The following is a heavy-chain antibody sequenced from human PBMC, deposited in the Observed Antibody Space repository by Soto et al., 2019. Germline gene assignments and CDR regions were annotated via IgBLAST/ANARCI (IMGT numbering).Heavy chain of an antibody. Sequence: QLQLQESGPGLVKPSETLSLTCTVSGGSISSSSYYWGWIRQPPGKGLEWIGSIYYSGSTYYNPSLKRRFTVSVDTSKNPFALKLSSVSAADTAVYYCSRHVTYSSGWYVVLGLWFEPWGQGTLVTVSS. V-gene: IGHV4-39*01. CDR3: SRHVTYSSGWYVVLGLWFEP. J-gene: IGHJ5*02. CDR1: GGSISSSSYY. D-gene: IGHD6-19*01. CDR2: IYYSGST.